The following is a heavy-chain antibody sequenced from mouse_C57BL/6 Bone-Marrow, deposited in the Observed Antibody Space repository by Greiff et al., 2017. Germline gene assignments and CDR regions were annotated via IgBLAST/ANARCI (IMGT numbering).Heavy chain of an antibody. J-gene: IGHJ2*01. CDR2: IDPSDSYT. CDR3: ARPYGSSFDY. CDR1: GYTFTSYW. V-gene: IGHV1-59*01. Sequence: QVQLQQPGAELVRPGTSVKLSCKASGYTFTSYWMHWVKQRPGQGLEWIGEIDPSDSYTNYNQKFKGKATLTVDTSSSTAYMQLSSLTSEDSAVYYCARPYGSSFDYWGQGTTLTVSS. D-gene: IGHD1-1*01.